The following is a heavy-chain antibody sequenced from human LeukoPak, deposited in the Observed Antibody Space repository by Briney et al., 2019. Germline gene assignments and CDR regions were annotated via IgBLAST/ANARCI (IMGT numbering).Heavy chain of an antibody. CDR2: INHSGST. CDR1: GGSFSGYY. J-gene: IGHJ4*02. V-gene: IGHV4-34*01. D-gene: IGHD3-22*01. Sequence: SETLSLTCAVYGGSFSGYYWSWIRQPPGKGLEWIGEINHSGSTNYNPSLKSRVTISVDTSKNQFSLKLSSVTAADTAVYYCAKAVVPVISQHYFDYWGQGTLVTVSS. CDR3: AKAVVPVISQHYFDY.